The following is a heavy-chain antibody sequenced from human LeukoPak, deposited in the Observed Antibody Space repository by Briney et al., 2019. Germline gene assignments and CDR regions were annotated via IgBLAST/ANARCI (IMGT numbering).Heavy chain of an antibody. CDR1: GGSISSYY. D-gene: IGHD3-22*01. CDR2: IYYSGST. Sequence: SETLSLTCTVSGGSISSYYWSWIRQPPGKGLEWIGYIYYSGSTNYNPSLKSRVSISVDTSKNQFSLKLSSVTAADTAVYYCARVGYYDSSGYYHHAFDIWGQGTMVTVSS. J-gene: IGHJ3*02. V-gene: IGHV4-59*01. CDR3: ARVGYYDSSGYYHHAFDI.